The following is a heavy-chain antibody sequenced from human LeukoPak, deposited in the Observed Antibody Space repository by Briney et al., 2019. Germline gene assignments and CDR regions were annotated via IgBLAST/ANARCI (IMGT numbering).Heavy chain of an antibody. CDR1: GGSFSGYY. D-gene: IGHD3-16*01. CDR2: INHSGST. J-gene: IGHJ4*02. V-gene: IGHV4-34*01. Sequence: SETLSLTCAVYGGSFSGYYWSWIRQPPGKGLEWIGEINHSGSTNYNPSLKSRVTISVDTSKNQFYLKLSSVTAADTAVYYCARGYVRFDSWGPGTMVTVSS. CDR3: ARGYVRFDS.